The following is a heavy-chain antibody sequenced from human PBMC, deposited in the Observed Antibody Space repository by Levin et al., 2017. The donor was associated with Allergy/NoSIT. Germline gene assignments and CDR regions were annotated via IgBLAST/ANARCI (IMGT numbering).Heavy chain of an antibody. CDR1: GFTFSSYA. Sequence: PGGSLRLSCAASGFTFSSYAMHWVRQAPGKGLEWVAVISYDGSNKYYADSVKGRFTISRDNSKNTLYLQMNSLRAEDTAVYYCARDSYEARSDGYSLWPHAFDIWGQGTMVTVSS. V-gene: IGHV3-30*04. CDR3: ARDSYEARSDGYSLWPHAFDI. J-gene: IGHJ3*02. CDR2: ISYDGSNK. D-gene: IGHD5-24*01.